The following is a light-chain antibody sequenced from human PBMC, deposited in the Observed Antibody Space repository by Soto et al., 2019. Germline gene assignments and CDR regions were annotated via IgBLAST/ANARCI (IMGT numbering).Light chain of an antibody. CDR3: QQYNDWPPIT. CDR2: YAS. Sequence: EIMMTQSPATLSVSPGERATLSCRASQSVSNNLAWYQQKPGQAPRLIMYYASTRATGIPARFSGSGSGTEFTLTIGGLQSEDFALYYCQQYNDWPPITFGQGTRLEIK. V-gene: IGKV3-15*01. CDR1: QSVSNN. J-gene: IGKJ5*01.